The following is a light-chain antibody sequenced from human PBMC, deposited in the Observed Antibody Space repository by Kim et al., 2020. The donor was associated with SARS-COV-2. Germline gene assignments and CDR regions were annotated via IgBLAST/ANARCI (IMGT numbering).Light chain of an antibody. J-gene: IGKJ4*01. CDR1: QSVSSS. V-gene: IGKV3-11*01. Sequence: ATLCLSPGERATLSCRASQSVSSSLAWYQQKSGQAPRLLIYDASNRATGIPARFSGSGSGTDFTLTISSLEPEDFAVYYCQHINSFGGGTKVDIK. CDR2: DAS. CDR3: QHINS.